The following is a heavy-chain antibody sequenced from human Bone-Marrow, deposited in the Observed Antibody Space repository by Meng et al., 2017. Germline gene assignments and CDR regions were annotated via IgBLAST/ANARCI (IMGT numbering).Heavy chain of an antibody. V-gene: IGHV3-15*01. Sequence: GESLKISCAASGFTFSNAWMTWVRQAPGEGMEWVGSIKSNTDGVTAEYAAPVTGRFTISRDDSKSTLDLLMRGLRIDDTGVYYSTCDDNDGSDYWGQGTLVTVSS. CDR1: GFTFSNAW. J-gene: IGHJ4*02. CDR2: IKSNTDGVTA. D-gene: IGHD3-9*01. CDR3: TCDDNDGSDY.